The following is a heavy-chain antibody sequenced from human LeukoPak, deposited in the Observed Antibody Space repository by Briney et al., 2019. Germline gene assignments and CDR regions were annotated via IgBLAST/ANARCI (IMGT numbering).Heavy chain of an antibody. CDR1: RYSITSGYY. CDR2: IYHSGTT. Sequence: SETLSLTCTVSRYSITSGYYWGWIRQPPGKGLEWIGSIYHSGTTYYNPSLKSRVTISVDTSKNQFSLKLSSVTAADTAVYYCARKVTIFGVVFHEPFDYWGLGTLVTVSS. J-gene: IGHJ4*02. D-gene: IGHD3-3*01. CDR3: ARKVTIFGVVFHEPFDY. V-gene: IGHV4-38-2*02.